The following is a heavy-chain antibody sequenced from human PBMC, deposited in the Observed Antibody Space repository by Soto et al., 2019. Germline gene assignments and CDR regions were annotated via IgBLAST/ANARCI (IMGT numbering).Heavy chain of an antibody. D-gene: IGHD4-17*01. CDR3: ARDLRFQGHDYADYLGYGMDV. Sequence: QVQLQESGPGLVKPSETLSLTCTVSGGSISPYYWSWIRQPPGKGLEWIGYIYYSGRTSYNPSLNSRVTMSVDTSKHQFSLNLSSVTAADTAVYYCARDLRFQGHDYADYLGYGMDVWGQGTTVTVSS. CDR1: GGSISPYY. CDR2: IYYSGRT. V-gene: IGHV4-59*01. J-gene: IGHJ6*02.